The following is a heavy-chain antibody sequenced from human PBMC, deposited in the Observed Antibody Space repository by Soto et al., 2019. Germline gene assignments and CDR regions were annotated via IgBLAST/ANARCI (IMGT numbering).Heavy chain of an antibody. Sequence: GGSLRLSCAASGFTFSSYGMHWVRQAPGEGLEWVAVIWYDGSNKYYADSVKGRFTISRDNSKNTLYLQMNSLRAEDTAVYYCARTMAARQAYYYYGMDVWGQGTTVTVSS. CDR1: GFTFSSYG. J-gene: IGHJ6*02. CDR3: ARTMAARQAYYYYGMDV. CDR2: IWYDGSNK. D-gene: IGHD6-6*01. V-gene: IGHV3-33*01.